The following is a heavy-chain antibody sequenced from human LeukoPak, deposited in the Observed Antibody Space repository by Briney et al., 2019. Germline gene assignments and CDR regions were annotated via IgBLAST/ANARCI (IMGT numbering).Heavy chain of an antibody. CDR3: ARDRALFLPGRMRRGVFSSPFDI. CDR1: GFTFSSFA. CDR2: ISYDGSNK. V-gene: IGHV3-30-3*01. Sequence: GRSLRLSCAASGFTFSSFAMHWVRQAPGKGLEWVAVISYDGSNKYYADSVKGRFTISRDNSKNTLYLQTNSLRAEDTAVYYCARDRALFLPGRMRRGVFSSPFDIWGQGTMVTVSS. D-gene: IGHD3-10*01. J-gene: IGHJ3*02.